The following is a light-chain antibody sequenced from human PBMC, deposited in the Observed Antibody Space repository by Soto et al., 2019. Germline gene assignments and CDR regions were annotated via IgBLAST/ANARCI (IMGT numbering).Light chain of an antibody. CDR2: GNS. CDR1: SSNIGAGYD. CDR3: QSYDSSLSGFAV. Sequence: QAVVTQPPSVSGAPGQRVTISCTGSSSNIGAGYDVHWYQQLPGTAPKLLIYGNSNRPSGVPDRFSGSKSGTSASLAITGLQAVDEADYYCQSYDSSLSGFAVFGGGTQLTVL. J-gene: IGLJ7*01. V-gene: IGLV1-40*01.